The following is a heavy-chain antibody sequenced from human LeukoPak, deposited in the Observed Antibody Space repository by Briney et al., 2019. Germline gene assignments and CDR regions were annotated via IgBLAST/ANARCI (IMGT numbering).Heavy chain of an antibody. V-gene: IGHV4-59*12. J-gene: IGHJ4*02. CDR2: IYYSGST. CDR3: ARVTTVTTIHFDY. CDR1: GGSISSYY. Sequence: SETLSLTCTVSGGSISSYYWSWIRQPPGKGLEWIGYIYYSGSTNYNPSLKSRVTISVDTSKNQFSLKLSSVTAADTAVYYCARVTTVTTIHFDYWGQGTLVTVSS. D-gene: IGHD4-17*01.